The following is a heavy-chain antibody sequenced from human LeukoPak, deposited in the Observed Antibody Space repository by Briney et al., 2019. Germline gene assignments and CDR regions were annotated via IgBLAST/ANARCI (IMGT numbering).Heavy chain of an antibody. CDR2: ISAYNGDT. Sequence: ASVKVSCKAFGYTFTNFGITWVRQAPGQGLEWMGWISAYNGDTKYGQNFQGRISMTTDTSTTTAYMELRSLRSDDTAVYYCARDRSSGWYGNNWFDPWGQGTLVTVSS. CDR3: ARDRSSGWYGNNWFDP. V-gene: IGHV1-18*01. CDR1: GYTFTNFG. J-gene: IGHJ5*02. D-gene: IGHD6-19*01.